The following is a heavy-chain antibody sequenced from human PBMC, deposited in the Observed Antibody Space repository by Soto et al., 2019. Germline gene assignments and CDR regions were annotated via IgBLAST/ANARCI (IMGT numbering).Heavy chain of an antibody. J-gene: IGHJ6*02. D-gene: IGHD3-10*01. CDR3: ARDDFTMVRGVIITFYYYGMDV. CDR1: GDSVSSNSAA. Sequence: PSQTLSLTCAISGDSVSSNSAAWNWIRQSPSRGLEWLGRTYYRSKWYNDYAVSVKSRITINPDTSKNQFSLQLNSVTPEDTAVYYCARDDFTMVRGVIITFYYYGMDVWGQGTTVTGSS. V-gene: IGHV6-1*01. CDR2: TYYRSKWYN.